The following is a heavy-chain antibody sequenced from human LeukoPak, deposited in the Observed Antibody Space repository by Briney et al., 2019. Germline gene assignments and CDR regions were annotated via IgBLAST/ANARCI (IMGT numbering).Heavy chain of an antibody. CDR2: ISYDGSNE. J-gene: IGHJ4*02. V-gene: IGHV3-30*18. Sequence: QPGRSLRLSCATSASTFSSYAMYWVRQAPGKGLEWVAGISYDGSNEYYADSVTGRFTISRDNPQNTLYLLMNSLRAEDTAMYYCAKGRIVGVISGIDYWGQGTLVTVSS. D-gene: IGHD3-10*01. CDR3: AKGRIVGVISGIDY. CDR1: ASTFSSYA.